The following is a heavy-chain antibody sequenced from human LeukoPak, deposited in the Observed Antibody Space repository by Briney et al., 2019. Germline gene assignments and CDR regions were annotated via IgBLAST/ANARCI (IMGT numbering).Heavy chain of an antibody. Sequence: ASETLSLTCTVSGGSISSYYWSWIRQPPGKGLEWIGYISYTGSTTSYNPSLKSRVTISVDTSKNQFSLKLSSVTAADTAVYYCARDRGYSTSYYRFDYWGQGTLVTVSS. V-gene: IGHV4-59*01. D-gene: IGHD6-13*01. J-gene: IGHJ4*02. CDR3: ARDRGYSTSYYRFDY. CDR2: ISYTGSTT. CDR1: GGSISSYY.